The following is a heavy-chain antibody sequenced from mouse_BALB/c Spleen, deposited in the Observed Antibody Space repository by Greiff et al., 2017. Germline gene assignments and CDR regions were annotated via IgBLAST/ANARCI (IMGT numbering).Heavy chain of an antibody. V-gene: IGHV3-2*02. CDR3: ARGATVVATPYFDY. CDR2: ISYSGST. J-gene: IGHJ2*01. CDR1: GYSITSDYA. D-gene: IGHD1-1*01. Sequence: EVQLQQSGPGLVKPSQSLSLTCTVTGYSITSDYAWNWIRQFPGNKLEWMGYISYSGSTSYNPSLKSRISITRDTSKNQFFLQLNSVTTEDTATYYCARGATVVATPYFDYWGQGTTLTVSS.